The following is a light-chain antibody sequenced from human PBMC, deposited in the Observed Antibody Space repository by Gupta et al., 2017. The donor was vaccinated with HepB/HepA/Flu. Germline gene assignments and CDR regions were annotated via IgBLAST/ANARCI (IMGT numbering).Light chain of an antibody. Sequence: IVMTKSPDSLSVSLRESAPINCKSSQSFLKNSNNRNYLAWYQQKLGQSPKLLIYWASTREYGVPDRFSGSGSGTEFTLTISSLQAEDVAVYYCQQYYSSPLTFGQGTRLDIK. V-gene: IGKV4-1*01. J-gene: IGKJ5*01. CDR2: WAS. CDR1: QSFLKNSNNRNY. CDR3: QQYYSSPLT.